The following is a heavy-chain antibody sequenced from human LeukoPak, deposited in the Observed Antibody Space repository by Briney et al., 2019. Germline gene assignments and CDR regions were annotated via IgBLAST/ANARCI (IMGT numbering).Heavy chain of an antibody. CDR1: GYNFNTYA. J-gene: IGHJ4*02. CDR2: ISAYNGNT. V-gene: IGHV1-18*01. Sequence: GASVKVSCRTSGYNFNTYAISWVRQAPGQGLEWMGWISAYNGNTNYAQKVQDRVTMTTDTSTSTVYMELRSLRSDDTAVYYCAREFTKGFDYWGQGTLVTVSS. CDR3: AREFTKGFDY. D-gene: IGHD2-8*01.